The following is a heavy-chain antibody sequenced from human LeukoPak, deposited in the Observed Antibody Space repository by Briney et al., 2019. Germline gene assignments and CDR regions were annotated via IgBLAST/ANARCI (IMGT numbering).Heavy chain of an antibody. J-gene: IGHJ5*02. D-gene: IGHD3-22*01. V-gene: IGHV1-18*01. CDR1: GYTFTSYG. CDR2: ISAYNGNT. Sequence: GASVKVSCKASGYTFTSYGISWVRQAPGQGLEWMGWISAYNGNTNYAQKLQGRVTMTTDTSTSTAYMELRSLRSDDTAVYYCARDEHYYDSSGYGFDPWGQGTLVTVSS. CDR3: ARDEHYYDSSGYGFDP.